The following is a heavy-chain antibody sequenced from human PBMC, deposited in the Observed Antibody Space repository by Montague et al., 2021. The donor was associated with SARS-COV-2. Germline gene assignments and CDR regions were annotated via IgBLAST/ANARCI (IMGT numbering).Heavy chain of an antibody. CDR2: INGDGMTT. D-gene: IGHD1-1*01. V-gene: IGHV3-74*03. CDR3: SRVLAPSTAPFDL. J-gene: IGHJ3*01. CDR1: GFSFPTYW. Sequence: SPRLSCAASGFSFPTYWMNWVRQFLGKGLVWVAAINGDGMTTEYADFVRGRFTISRDNAKSVLFLQMDSLTVGDTALYFCSRVLAPSTAPFDLWGHGTVVTVGS.